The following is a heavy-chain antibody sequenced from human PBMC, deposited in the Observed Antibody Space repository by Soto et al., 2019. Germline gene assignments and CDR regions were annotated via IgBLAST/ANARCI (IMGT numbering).Heavy chain of an antibody. D-gene: IGHD3-9*01. CDR1: GYTFSSYG. CDR3: AKDRNPYIYDSLTGYYMDF. J-gene: IGHJ4*02. CDR2: ISAYNGYT. V-gene: IGHV1-18*04. Sequence: ASVKVSCKASGYTFSSYGVSWVRQAPGQGPEWMGWISAYNGYTNSAQNLQGRVTMTTDTSTSTAYMELRSLRSDDTAVYYCAKDRNPYIYDSLTGYYMDFWCQGTLLTVFS.